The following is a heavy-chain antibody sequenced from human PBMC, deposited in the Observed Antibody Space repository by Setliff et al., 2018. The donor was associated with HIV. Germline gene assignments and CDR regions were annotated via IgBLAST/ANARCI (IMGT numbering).Heavy chain of an antibody. CDR3: ARGWMATLNGPIGY. CDR2: FTPILGIP. D-gene: IGHD5-12*01. CDR1: GGTFISYA. Sequence: GASVKVSCKASGGTFISYAFTWVRQAPGQGLGWMGGFTPILGIPTYAQKFQGRVTITADTSTSTAYMELSSLRSEDTAVYYCARGWMATLNGPIGYWGQGTLVTVSS. V-gene: IGHV1-69*10. J-gene: IGHJ4*02.